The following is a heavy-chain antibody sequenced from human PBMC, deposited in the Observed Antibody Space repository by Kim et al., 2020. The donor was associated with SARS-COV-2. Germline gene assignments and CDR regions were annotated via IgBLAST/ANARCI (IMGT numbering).Heavy chain of an antibody. Sequence: SETLSLTCAVYGGSFSGYYWSWIRQPPGKGLEWIGEINHSGSTNYNPSLKSRVTISVDTSKNQFSLKLSSVTAADTAVYYCERGKVESVSAVETLDAFDIWGQGTMVTVSS. CDR3: ERGKVESVSAVETLDAFDI. J-gene: IGHJ3*02. CDR1: GGSFSGYY. V-gene: IGHV4-34*01. CDR2: INHSGST. D-gene: IGHD6-19*01.